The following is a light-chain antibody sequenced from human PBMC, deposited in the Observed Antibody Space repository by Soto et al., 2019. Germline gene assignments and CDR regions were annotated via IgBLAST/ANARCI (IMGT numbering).Light chain of an antibody. CDR3: QQYNDYPLT. CDR2: QAS. CDR1: QSLNSE. Sequence: DIQMTQSPSTLSASVGDRVTLTCRASQSLNSELAWYQQKPGKAPNLLIYQASSLKGGVPSRFTGTGSGTEFTFTISSLQPRDSGTYYCQQYNDYPLTFGGGTKVEIK. J-gene: IGKJ4*01. V-gene: IGKV1-5*03.